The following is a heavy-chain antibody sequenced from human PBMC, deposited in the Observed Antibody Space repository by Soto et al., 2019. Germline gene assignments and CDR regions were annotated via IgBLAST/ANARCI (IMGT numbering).Heavy chain of an antibody. CDR3: ARPGGIAPAVWYFDL. Sequence: QVQLQESGPGLVKPSETLSLTCTVSGGSISSHYWSWIRQPPGRGLGWIGFIYYSGITDSNPSLKXGXTXXLAPSQNQLSLRRSSGTAADTAVYYCARPGGIAPAVWYFDLWGRGTLVTVSS. CDR1: GGSISSHY. CDR2: IYYSGIT. J-gene: IGHJ2*01. V-gene: IGHV4-59*08. D-gene: IGHD6-13*01.